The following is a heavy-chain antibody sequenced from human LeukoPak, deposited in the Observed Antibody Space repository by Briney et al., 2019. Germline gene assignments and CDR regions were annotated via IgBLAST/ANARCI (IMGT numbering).Heavy chain of an antibody. J-gene: IGHJ4*02. CDR1: GFTFSSYS. CDR2: ISSSSSYI. D-gene: IGHD6-19*01. Sequence: PGGSLRLSCAASGFTFSSYSMNWVRQAPGKGLEWVSSISSSSSYIYYADSVKGRFTISRNNAKNSLYLQMNSLRAEDTAVYYCASSVDSSGWYSEFDYWGQGTLVTVSS. V-gene: IGHV3-21*01. CDR3: ASSVDSSGWYSEFDY.